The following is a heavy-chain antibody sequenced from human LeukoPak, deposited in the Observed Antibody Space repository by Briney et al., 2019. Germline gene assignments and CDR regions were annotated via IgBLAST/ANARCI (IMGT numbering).Heavy chain of an antibody. V-gene: IGHV3-23*01. Sequence: GGSLRLSCAASGFTFSNYAMSWVRQAPGKGLEWFSAITDSGGDTYYADSVKGRFTISRDNSKNTLDLQMNSLGAEDTVVYYCAKGSTSSRPYYFDYWGQGALVTVSS. CDR3: AKGSTSSRPYYFDY. J-gene: IGHJ4*02. CDR2: ITDSGGDT. CDR1: GFTFSNYA. D-gene: IGHD2-2*01.